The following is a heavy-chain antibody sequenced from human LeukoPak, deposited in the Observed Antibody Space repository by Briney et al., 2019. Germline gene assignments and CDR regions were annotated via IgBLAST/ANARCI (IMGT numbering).Heavy chain of an antibody. CDR1: RFTFSNYG. Sequence: GGALRLSCAASRFTFSNYGMHWVRQAPGKGPGWVAVIWYDGSNKYYADFVKGRITISRDNSKNTLYLQMNSLRAEDTAVYYCARDRYGDHDYYYGMDVWGQGTTVTVSS. CDR2: IWYDGSNK. D-gene: IGHD4-17*01. V-gene: IGHV3-33*01. CDR3: ARDRYGDHDYYYGMDV. J-gene: IGHJ6*02.